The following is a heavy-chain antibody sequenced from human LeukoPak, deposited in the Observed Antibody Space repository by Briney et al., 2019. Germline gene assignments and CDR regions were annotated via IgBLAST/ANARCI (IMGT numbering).Heavy chain of an antibody. CDR2: LGTTGDT. V-gene: IGHV3-13*04. Sequence: PGGSLRLSCAASGFTFSSYDMHWVRQPTGKGLEWVSGLGTTGDTYYPGSVKGRFTISRENAKNALYLQMNSLRAGDTAVYYCARGLYYYDSSGYYGDTFDIWGQGTMVIVSS. J-gene: IGHJ3*02. D-gene: IGHD3-22*01. CDR1: GFTFSSYD. CDR3: ARGLYYYDSSGYYGDTFDI.